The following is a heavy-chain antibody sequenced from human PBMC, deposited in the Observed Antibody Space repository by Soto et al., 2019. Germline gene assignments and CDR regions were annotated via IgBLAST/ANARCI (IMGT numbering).Heavy chain of an antibody. CDR2: ISAYNGNT. J-gene: IGHJ4*02. CDR1: GYTFTSYG. CDR3: ARYYFYFGVVSNFAY. Sequence: GASVKVSCKASGYTFTSYGISWVRRAPGQGLEWMGWISAYNGNTNYAQKLQGRVTMTTDTSTSTAYMELRSLRSDDTAVYYCARYYFYFGVVSNFAYCGQGTLVPVSS. V-gene: IGHV1-18*01. D-gene: IGHD3-3*01.